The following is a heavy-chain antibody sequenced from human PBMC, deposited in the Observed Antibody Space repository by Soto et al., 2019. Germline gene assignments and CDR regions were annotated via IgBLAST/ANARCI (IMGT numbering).Heavy chain of an antibody. CDR1: GYSFTSYW. J-gene: IGHJ6*03. V-gene: IGHV5-51*01. CDR2: IYPGDSDT. CDR3: ARLGNPDYYYYDMDV. Sequence: PGESLKISCKGSGYSFTSYWIGWVRQMPGKGLEWMGIIYPGDSDTRYSPSFQGQVTISADKSISTAYLQWSSLKASDTAMYYCARLGNPDYYYYDMDVWGKGTTVTVSS.